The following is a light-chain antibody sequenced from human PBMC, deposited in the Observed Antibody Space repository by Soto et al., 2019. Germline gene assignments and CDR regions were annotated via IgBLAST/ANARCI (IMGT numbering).Light chain of an antibody. J-gene: IGKJ1*01. Sequence: AIQMTQSPSSLSASVGDRITIACRASQGIAKDLGWYQQKPGKAPKLLIYAASSLQSGVPPRFSGSGSGTDFTLAISSLQPEDSATYYCLQDINYPWTFGQGTKVDIK. V-gene: IGKV1-6*01. CDR3: LQDINYPWT. CDR1: QGIAKD. CDR2: AAS.